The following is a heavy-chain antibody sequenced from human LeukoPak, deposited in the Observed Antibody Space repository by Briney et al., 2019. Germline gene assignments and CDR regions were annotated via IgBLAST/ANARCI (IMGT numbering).Heavy chain of an antibody. CDR3: ARDSTWDYDILTGYWTRGAFDI. CDR1: GGSISSYY. D-gene: IGHD3-9*01. Sequence: PSETLSLTCTVSGGSISSYYWSWIRQPAGKGLEWIGRIYTSGSTNYNPSLKSRVTMSVDTSKNQFSLKLSSATAADTAVYYCARDSTWDYDILTGYWTRGAFDIWGQGTMVTVSS. J-gene: IGHJ3*02. CDR2: IYTSGST. V-gene: IGHV4-4*07.